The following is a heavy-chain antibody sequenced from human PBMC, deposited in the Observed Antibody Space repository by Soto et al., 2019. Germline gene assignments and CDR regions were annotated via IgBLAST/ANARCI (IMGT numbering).Heavy chain of an antibody. Sequence: QVQLVQSGAEVKKPGSSVKVSCKASGGTFSSYAISWVRQAPGQGLEWMGGIIPIFGTANYAQKFQGRVTIIADESTSTAYMELSSLRSEDTAVYYCARDREMATNGSHGFDIWGQGTMVTVSS. CDR3: ARDREMATNGSHGFDI. CDR2: IIPIFGTA. D-gene: IGHD3-10*01. V-gene: IGHV1-69*12. J-gene: IGHJ3*02. CDR1: GGTFSSYA.